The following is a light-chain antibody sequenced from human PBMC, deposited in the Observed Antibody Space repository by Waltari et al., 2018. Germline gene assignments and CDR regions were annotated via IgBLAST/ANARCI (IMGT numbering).Light chain of an antibody. CDR2: KDK. CDR3: QSADSSGTWVV. V-gene: IGLV3-25*03. CDR1: ALPKQY. J-gene: IGLJ2*01. Sequence: SYELTQPPSVSVSPGQTARIPCPGDALPKQYAYWYQQKPGQAPVLVIYKDKEGPSGIPERFSGSSSGTTGTLTISGGQAEDEADYYWQSADSSGTWVVFGGGTKLTVL.